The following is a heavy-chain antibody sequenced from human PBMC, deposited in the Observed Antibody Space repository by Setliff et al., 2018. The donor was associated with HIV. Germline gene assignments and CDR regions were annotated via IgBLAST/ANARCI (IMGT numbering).Heavy chain of an antibody. CDR1: GGSITSYY. CDR2: IYYSGST. D-gene: IGHD6-19*01. CDR3: ASPASGGSSGQYHY. Sequence: SETLSLTCTVSGGSITSYYWGWIRQPPGKGLEWIGSIYYSGSTYYNPSLKSRVTISVDTSKNQFSLKLSSVTAADTAVYYCASPASGGSSGQYHYWGQGTLVTVS. J-gene: IGHJ4*02. V-gene: IGHV4-39*01.